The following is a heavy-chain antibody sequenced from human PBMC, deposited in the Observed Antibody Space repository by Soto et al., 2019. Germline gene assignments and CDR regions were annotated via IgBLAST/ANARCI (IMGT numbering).Heavy chain of an antibody. CDR1: GFTFSSYA. Sequence: EVQLVESGGGLVQPGGSLRLSCAASGFTFSSYAMHWVRQATGKGLEWVSAIGTAGDTYYPGSVKGRFTISRENAKNALYLQMNSLRAGDTAVYYCARATIWYNWNAFDIWGQGTMVTVSS. CDR3: ARATIWYNWNAFDI. D-gene: IGHD1-20*01. V-gene: IGHV3-13*01. J-gene: IGHJ3*02. CDR2: IGTAGDT.